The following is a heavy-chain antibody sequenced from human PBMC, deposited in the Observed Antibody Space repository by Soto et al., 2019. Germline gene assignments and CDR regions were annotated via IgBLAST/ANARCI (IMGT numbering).Heavy chain of an antibody. CDR1: GGSISSYY. J-gene: IGHJ4*02. V-gene: IGHV4-59*08. D-gene: IGHD3-16*02. CDR3: ARRAPPYDYIWGSYRKENPYYFDY. Sequence: PSETLSLTCTVSGGSISSYYWSWIRQPPGKGLEWIGYIYYSGSTNYNPSLKSRVTISVDTSKNQFSLKLSSVTAADTAVYYCARRAPPYDYIWGSYRKENPYYFDYWGQGTLVTVSS. CDR2: IYYSGST.